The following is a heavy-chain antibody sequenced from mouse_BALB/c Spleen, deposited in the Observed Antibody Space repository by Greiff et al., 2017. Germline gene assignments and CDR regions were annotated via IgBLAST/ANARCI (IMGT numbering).Heavy chain of an antibody. D-gene: IGHD1-1*01. CDR2: IYPGDGDT. Sequence: VQLQQSGAELARPGASVKLSCKASGYTFTSYWMQWVKQRPGQGLEWIGAIYPGDGDTRYTQKFKGKATLTADKSSSTAYMQLSSLASEDSAVYYCARGSSYYWYFDVWGAGTTVTVSS. CDR3: ARGSSYYWYFDV. CDR1: GYTFTSYW. J-gene: IGHJ1*01. V-gene: IGHV1-87*01.